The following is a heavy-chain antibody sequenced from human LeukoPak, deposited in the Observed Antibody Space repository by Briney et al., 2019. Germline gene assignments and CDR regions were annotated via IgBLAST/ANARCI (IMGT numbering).Heavy chain of an antibody. CDR2: ISYDGSKK. Sequence: PGGSLRLSCAAFGFSFSSYGMHWVRQAPGKGLEWVAFISYDGSKKYYADSVKGRFTISRDNSKNTLYLQMDSLTSADTAVFYCAKDRMALLLLPQACDSWGQGTLVTVSS. J-gene: IGHJ4*02. CDR1: GFSFSSYG. CDR3: AKDRMALLLLPQACDS. V-gene: IGHV3-30*18. D-gene: IGHD2-21*02.